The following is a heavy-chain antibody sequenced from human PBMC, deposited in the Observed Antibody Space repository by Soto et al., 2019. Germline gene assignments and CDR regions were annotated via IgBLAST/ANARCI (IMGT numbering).Heavy chain of an antibody. CDR1: GCTFSSYA. CDR3: ARGKLEKTTQKRTNWFDP. CDR2: IIPIFGTA. D-gene: IGHD1-1*01. Sequence: ASVKVSCKASGCTFSSYAISWVRQAPGQGREWMGGIIPIFGTANYAHKFQGRVTITADESTSTAYMELSSLRSEDTAVYYCARGKLEKTTQKRTNWFDPWGQGTLVTVSS. V-gene: IGHV1-69*13. J-gene: IGHJ5*02.